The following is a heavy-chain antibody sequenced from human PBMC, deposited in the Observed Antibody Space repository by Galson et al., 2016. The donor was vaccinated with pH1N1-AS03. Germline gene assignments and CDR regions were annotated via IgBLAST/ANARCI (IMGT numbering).Heavy chain of an antibody. CDR3: AKHSYSKADC. D-gene: IGHD4-11*01. CDR2: INQDGSHK. Sequence: SLRLSCAASEITFSSSWMSWVRQAPGKGLEWVANINQDGSHKDYVDSVKGQFTISRDNAKRSLSLQMNSLRAEDTAVYYCAKHSYSKADCWGQGTLVTVSS. V-gene: IGHV3-7*03. J-gene: IGHJ4*02. CDR1: EITFSSSW.